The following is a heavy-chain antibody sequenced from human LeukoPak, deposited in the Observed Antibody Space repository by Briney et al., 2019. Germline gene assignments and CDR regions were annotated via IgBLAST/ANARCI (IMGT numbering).Heavy chain of an antibody. CDR2: ISGSGGAV. V-gene: IGHV3-48*03. Sequence: GGSLRLSCAASGSTFSSYEMNWVRQAPGKGLEWISCISGSGGAVFYADSVKGRFTISRDNAKNSLYLQMNSLRAEDTAVYYCARGFRDTAMFLDYWGQGTLVTVSS. CDR1: GSTFSSYE. CDR3: ARGFRDTAMFLDY. J-gene: IGHJ4*02. D-gene: IGHD5-18*01.